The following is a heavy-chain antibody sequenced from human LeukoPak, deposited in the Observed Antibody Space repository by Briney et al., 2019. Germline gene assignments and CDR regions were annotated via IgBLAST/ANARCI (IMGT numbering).Heavy chain of an antibody. CDR1: GYTFSSYD. CDR2: MNPNSGNT. D-gene: IGHD2-2*01. CDR3: ARSGVPAGYCSSTSCYNWFDP. V-gene: IGHV1-8*03. J-gene: IGHJ5*02. Sequence: ASVKVSCKASGYTFSSYDINWVRQATGQGLEWMGWMNPNSGNTGYAQKFQGRVTITRNTSISTAYMELSSPRSEDTVVYYCARSGVPAGYCSSTSCYNWFDPWGQGTLVTVSS.